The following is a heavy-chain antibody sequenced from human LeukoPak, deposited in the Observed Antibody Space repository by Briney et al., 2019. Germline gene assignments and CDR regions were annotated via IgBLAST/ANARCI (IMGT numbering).Heavy chain of an antibody. J-gene: IGHJ4*02. CDR1: GITVSSDY. CDR3: ARVQGSALSRWN. D-gene: IGHD1-1*01. V-gene: IGHV3-66*01. Sequence: GGSLRLSCAATGITVSSDYMSWVRQAPGKGLEWVSVIYSGGSTYYADSVKGRFTISRDNSKNTLYLQMNSLRVEDTGVYYCARVQGSALSRWNGGQGTLVTVSS. CDR2: IYSGGST.